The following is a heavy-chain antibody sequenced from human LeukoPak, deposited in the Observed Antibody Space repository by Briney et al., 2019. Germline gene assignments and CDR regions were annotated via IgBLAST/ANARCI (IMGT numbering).Heavy chain of an antibody. CDR2: IRGDGGTT. CDR3: AKDRKNWGLFDF. Sequence: GGSLRLSCAGSGFSFGTYSMNWVRQAPGKGLEWVSLIRGDGGTTYYTDSVKGRFTISRDNSKNSLYLQMNSLRTEDTALYYCAKDRKNWGLFDFWGQGTLVTVSS. V-gene: IGHV3-43*02. D-gene: IGHD7-27*01. J-gene: IGHJ4*02. CDR1: GFSFGTYS.